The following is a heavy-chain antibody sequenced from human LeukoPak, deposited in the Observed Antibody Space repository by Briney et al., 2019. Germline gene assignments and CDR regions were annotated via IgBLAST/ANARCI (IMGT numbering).Heavy chain of an antibody. D-gene: IGHD1-26*01. Sequence: SSETLSLTCTGGSISPYYWTWIRQPPGKGLEWIGCSYYSGSTNYNPSLKSRVTISVDTSKNQFSLKLSSVTAADTAVYYCARDVVGGGNFDYWGQGTLVTVSS. CDR2: SYYSGST. CDR1: GSISPYY. J-gene: IGHJ4*02. CDR3: ARDVVGGGNFDY. V-gene: IGHV4-59*01.